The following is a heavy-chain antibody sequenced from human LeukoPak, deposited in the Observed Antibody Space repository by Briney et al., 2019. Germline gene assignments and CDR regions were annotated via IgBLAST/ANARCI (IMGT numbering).Heavy chain of an antibody. CDR2: IRNDGTSK. CDR3: AKAGYTYGSGWFDP. Sequence: GGSLRLSCAASGFSFSNYDMHWVRQAPGKGLEWVAFIRNDGTSKYYVDFVKGRFSISRDNSRNTLYLQINSLRDDDTAVYYCAKAGYTYGSGWFDPWGQGTLVIVSS. J-gene: IGHJ5*02. D-gene: IGHD5-18*01. V-gene: IGHV3-30*02. CDR1: GFSFSNYD.